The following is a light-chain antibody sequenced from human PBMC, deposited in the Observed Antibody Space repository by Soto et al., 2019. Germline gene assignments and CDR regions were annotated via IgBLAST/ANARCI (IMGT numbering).Light chain of an antibody. CDR2: GAS. Sequence: EIVMMQSPATLSVSPGERATLSFRASQSVSSNLAWYQQKPGQAPRLLIYGASTRATGIPARFSGSGSGTEFTLTISSLQSEDFAVYYCQQYNNWPPVRTFGQGTKVDIK. J-gene: IGKJ1*01. V-gene: IGKV3-15*01. CDR3: QQYNNWPPVRT. CDR1: QSVSSN.